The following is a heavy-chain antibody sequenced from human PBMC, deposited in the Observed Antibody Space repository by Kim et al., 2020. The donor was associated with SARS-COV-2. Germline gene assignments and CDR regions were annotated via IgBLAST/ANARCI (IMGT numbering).Heavy chain of an antibody. CDR1: GYTFTSYG. J-gene: IGHJ4*02. CDR2: ISAYNGNT. V-gene: IGHV1-18*01. D-gene: IGHD6-13*01. CDR3: ARVESGFIAATSDY. Sequence: ASVKVSCKASGYTFTSYGISWVRQAPGQGLEWMGWISAYNGNTNYAQKLQGRVTMTTDTSTSTAYMELRSLRSDDTAVYYCARVESGFIAATSDYWGQGTLVTVSS.